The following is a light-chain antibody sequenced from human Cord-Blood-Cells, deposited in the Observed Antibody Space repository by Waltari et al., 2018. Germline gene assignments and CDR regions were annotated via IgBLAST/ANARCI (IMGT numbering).Light chain of an antibody. Sequence: DIVMTQSPDSLAVSLGERATINCKSSQSVLYSSNNKNYLAGYQQKPGQPPKLLIYWASTRESGVPDRFSGSGSGTDFTLTISSLQAEDVAVYYCQQYYSTPLTCGGGTKVEIK. CDR3: QQYYSTPLT. CDR2: WAS. V-gene: IGKV4-1*01. J-gene: IGKJ4*01. CDR1: QSVLYSSNNKNY.